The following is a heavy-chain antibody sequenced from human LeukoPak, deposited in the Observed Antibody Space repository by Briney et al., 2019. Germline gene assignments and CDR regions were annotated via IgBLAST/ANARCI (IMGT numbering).Heavy chain of an antibody. CDR3: ARSMVRGVNDY. D-gene: IGHD3-10*01. CDR1: GYTFITYY. J-gene: IGHJ4*02. V-gene: IGHV1-2*06. Sequence: GASVKVSCKASGYTFITYYMHWVRQAPGQGLEWMGRINPNSGGTNYAQKFQGRVTMTRDTSISTAYMELSRLRSDDTAVYYCARSMVRGVNDYWGQGTLVTVSS. CDR2: INPNSGGT.